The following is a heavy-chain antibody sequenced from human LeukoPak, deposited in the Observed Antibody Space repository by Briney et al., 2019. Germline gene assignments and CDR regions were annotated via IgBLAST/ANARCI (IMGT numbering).Heavy chain of an antibody. CDR2: ISSSSSYI. Sequence: GGSLRLSCAASGFTFSSYSMNWVRQAPGKGLEWVSSISSSSSYIYYADSVKGRFTISRDNAKNSLYLQMNSLRAEDTAVYYCARGFTMVRGVWGAFDIWGQGTMVTVSS. CDR1: GFTFSSYS. J-gene: IGHJ3*02. D-gene: IGHD3-10*01. CDR3: ARGFTMVRGVWGAFDI. V-gene: IGHV3-21*01.